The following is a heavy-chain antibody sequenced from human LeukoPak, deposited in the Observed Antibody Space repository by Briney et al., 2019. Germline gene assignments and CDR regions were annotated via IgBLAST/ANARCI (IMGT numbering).Heavy chain of an antibody. CDR3: TRRQVARNWFDP. CDR1: GGSFSGYY. J-gene: IGHJ5*02. Sequence: SETLSLTCAVYGGSFSGYYWTWIRQAPGKGLEWIGEINPSGRISYNPSLKSRLTISVDASKNQFSLNLRSLTAADTAVYYCTRRQVARNWFDPWGQGTLVTVSS. CDR2: INPSGRI. D-gene: IGHD5-12*01. V-gene: IGHV4-34*01.